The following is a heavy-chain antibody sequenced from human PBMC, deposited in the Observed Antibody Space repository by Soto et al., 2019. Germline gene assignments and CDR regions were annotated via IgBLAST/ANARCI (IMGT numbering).Heavy chain of an antibody. D-gene: IGHD5-18*01. V-gene: IGHV3-53*01. CDR3: ARESGYSRFYGMDV. Sequence: PGGSLRLSCAASGFTVSSNYMSWVRQVPGKGLEWVSVIYSGGSTYYADSVKGRFTISRDNSKNTLYLQMNSLRAEDTAVYYCARESGYSRFYGMDVWGQGTTVTVSS. CDR1: GFTVSSNY. CDR2: IYSGGST. J-gene: IGHJ6*02.